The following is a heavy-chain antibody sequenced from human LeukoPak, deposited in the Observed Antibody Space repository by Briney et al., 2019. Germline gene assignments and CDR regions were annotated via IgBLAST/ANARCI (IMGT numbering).Heavy chain of an antibody. J-gene: IGHJ4*02. D-gene: IGHD6-6*01. V-gene: IGHV1-69*01. Sequence: GSSVKVSCKASGGTFSSYAISWVRQAPGQGLEWMGGIIPIFGTANYAQKFQGRVTITADESTSTAYMELSSLRSEDTAVYYCARVRAGEYTCSSGGFDYWGQGTLVTVSS. CDR1: GGTFSSYA. CDR2: IIPIFGTA. CDR3: ARVRAGEYTCSSGGFDY.